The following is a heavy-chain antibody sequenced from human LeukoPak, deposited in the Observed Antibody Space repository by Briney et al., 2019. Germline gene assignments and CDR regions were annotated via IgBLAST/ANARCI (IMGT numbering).Heavy chain of an antibody. V-gene: IGHV1-18*01. CDR2: ISAYNGNT. Sequence: ASVNVSCKASVYTFTSYGISWVRQAPGQGLEWLGWISAYNGNTNYAQKLQGRVTMTTDTSTSTACMELRSLRSDDTAVYYCARLSAGTKLPWFDPWGQGTLVTVSS. CDR3: ARLSAGTKLPWFDP. J-gene: IGHJ5*02. D-gene: IGHD1-7*01. CDR1: VYTFTSYG.